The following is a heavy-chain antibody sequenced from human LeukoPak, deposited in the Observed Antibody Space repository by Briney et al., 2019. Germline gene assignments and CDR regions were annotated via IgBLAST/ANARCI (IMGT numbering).Heavy chain of an antibody. CDR3: ARAEGVATALYFDY. Sequence: SVKVSCKASGGTFSSYAISWVRQAPGQGLEWMGGIIPIFGTANYAQKFQGRVTITADESTSTAYMELRSLRSDDTAVYYCARAEGVATALYFDYWGQGTLVTVSS. V-gene: IGHV1-69*13. D-gene: IGHD5-12*01. CDR2: IIPIFGTA. J-gene: IGHJ4*02. CDR1: GGTFSSYA.